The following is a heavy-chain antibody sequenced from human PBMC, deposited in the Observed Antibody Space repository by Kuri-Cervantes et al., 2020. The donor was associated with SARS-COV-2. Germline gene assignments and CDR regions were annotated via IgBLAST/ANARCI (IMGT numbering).Heavy chain of an antibody. Sequence: GESLETLCAAPGFTFSSYSMNWVRQAPGKGPGWVSYTSSSSSTIYYADSVKGRFTISRDNAKNALFLQMNGLRAEDTAVYYCARAAYCTGGSCYFDFWGRGPVVTVSS. CDR2: TSSSSSTI. V-gene: IGHV3-48*04. CDR3: ARAAYCTGGSCYFDF. J-gene: IGHJ4*02. CDR1: GFTFSSYS. D-gene: IGHD2-8*02.